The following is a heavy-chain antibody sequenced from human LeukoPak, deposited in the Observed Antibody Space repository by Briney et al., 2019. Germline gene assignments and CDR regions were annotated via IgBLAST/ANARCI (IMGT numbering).Heavy chain of an antibody. CDR2: IYISGTT. CDR3: ARGGQHLWPAYFDY. D-gene: IGHD5-18*01. Sequence: SETLSLTCTVSGGSISTHYRSWIRQSAGKGLEWIGRIYISGTTDYNPSLKSRVTMSVDTSKNQISLKLSPVTAADTAVYYSARGGQHLWPAYFDYWGQGTLVTVSS. J-gene: IGHJ4*02. CDR1: GGSISTHY. V-gene: IGHV4-4*07.